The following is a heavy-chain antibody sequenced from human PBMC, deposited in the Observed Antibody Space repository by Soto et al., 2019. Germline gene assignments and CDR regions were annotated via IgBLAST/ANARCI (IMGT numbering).Heavy chain of an antibody. D-gene: IGHD3-22*01. CDR1: GFTFSSFA. CDR2: VSDSGANT. CDR3: AKGYYDSRGSYYYYYAMDV. V-gene: IGHV3-23*01. Sequence: PGGSLRLSCAASGFTFSSFAMTWVRQAPGKGLEWVSAVSDSGANTYYADSVKGRFTISRDNSKNTLYLQMNSLRTEDTAVYYCAKGYYDSRGSYYYYYAMDVWGQGTTVTVSS. J-gene: IGHJ6*02.